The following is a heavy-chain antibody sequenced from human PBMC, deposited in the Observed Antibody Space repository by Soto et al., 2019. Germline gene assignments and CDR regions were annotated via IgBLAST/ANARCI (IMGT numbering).Heavy chain of an antibody. CDR2: INKSGGST. D-gene: IGHD5-12*01. CDR3: AKVVNSGYDCDAVDI. CDR1: GFTFSSYA. J-gene: IGHJ3*02. Sequence: EVQLLESGGGLVQPGGSLRLSCAASGFTFSSYAMTWVRQAPGKGLEWVSSINKSGGSTYYADSGKGRFTISRDNSKNTMYLQMNRLRAEDTAAYYCAKVVNSGYDCDAVDIWGQGTMVTVSS. V-gene: IGHV3-23*01.